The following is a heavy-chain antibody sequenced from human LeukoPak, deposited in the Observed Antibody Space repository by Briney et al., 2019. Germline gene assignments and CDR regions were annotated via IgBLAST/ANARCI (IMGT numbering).Heavy chain of an antibody. D-gene: IGHD4-17*01. J-gene: IGHJ4*02. CDR1: GYSLTSYD. V-gene: IGHV1-46*01. Sequence: ASVKVSCKASGYSLTSYDMHWVRQAPGQGLEWMGVINPSGGSTSYAQKFQGRVTMTRDTSTSTVYMELSSLRSEDTAVYYCARTTYGDYALDYRGQGTLVTVSS. CDR2: INPSGGST. CDR3: ARTTYGDYALDY.